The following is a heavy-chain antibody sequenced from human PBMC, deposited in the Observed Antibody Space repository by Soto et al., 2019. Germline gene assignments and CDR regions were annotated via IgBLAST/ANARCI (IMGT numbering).Heavy chain of an antibody. D-gene: IGHD6-19*01. CDR1: GFTFSNYY. Sequence: QVRLVESGGGLVKPGGSLRVSCAASGFTFSNYYMTWIRQAPGKGLEWVSSISSRDLSIYYADSVKGRFTISRDNAKNSLYLHRTSRRPADTAVYYCARVSATGWHVNGRDYFDHWGQGTLVTVSS. CDR3: ARVSATGWHVNGRDYFDH. CDR2: ISSRDLSI. V-gene: IGHV3-11*01. J-gene: IGHJ4*02.